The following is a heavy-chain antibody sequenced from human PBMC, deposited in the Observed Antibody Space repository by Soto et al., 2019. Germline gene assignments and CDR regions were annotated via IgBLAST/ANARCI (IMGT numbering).Heavy chain of an antibody. J-gene: IGHJ4*02. D-gene: IGHD2-21*02. CDR1: GASISSGTSY. CDR3: ASIPRRGYSYGIDY. CDR2: IYFTGAT. Sequence: QVQLQESGPGLVKPSQTLSLTCNVSGASISSGTSYWTWIRQHRGEGLEWIGHIYFTGATYSNPSLRSRLTMSVDTSKNQFSPNLTSVTAADTATYYCASIPRRGYSYGIDYWGQGTLVTVSS. V-gene: IGHV4-31*03.